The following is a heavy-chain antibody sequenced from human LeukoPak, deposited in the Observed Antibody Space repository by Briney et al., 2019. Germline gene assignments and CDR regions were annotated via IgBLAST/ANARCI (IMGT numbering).Heavy chain of an antibody. J-gene: IGHJ5*02. D-gene: IGHD2-21*01. V-gene: IGHV1-2*02. CDR3: ARADRLDGGPYLIGP. Sequence: ASVKVSCKTSGYSFTDYYMHWVRQAPGQGLEWMGWINPNSGGTSSAQKFQGRVTMTRDTSITTVYMEVSWLTSDDTAIYYCARADRLDGGPYLIGPWGQGTLVAVSS. CDR1: GYSFTDYY. CDR2: INPNSGGT.